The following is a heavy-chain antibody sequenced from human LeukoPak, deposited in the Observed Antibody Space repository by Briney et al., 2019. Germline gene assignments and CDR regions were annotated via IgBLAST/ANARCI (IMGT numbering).Heavy chain of an antibody. Sequence: GGSLRLSCAASGFTFSSCAMSWVRQAPGKGLEWVSAISAGGGRTFYADSVKGRFTISRDNSKNTLYLQMNSLKAEDTAIYYCAKKYSTGLDPWGQGTLVTVSS. V-gene: IGHV3-23*01. CDR2: ISAGGGRT. CDR3: AKKYSTGLDP. J-gene: IGHJ5*02. D-gene: IGHD1-26*01. CDR1: GFTFSSCA.